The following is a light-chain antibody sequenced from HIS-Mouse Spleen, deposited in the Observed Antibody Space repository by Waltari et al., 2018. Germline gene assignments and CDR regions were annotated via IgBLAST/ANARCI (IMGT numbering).Light chain of an antibody. J-gene: IGLJ3*02. CDR2: EGS. V-gene: IGLV2-23*01. CDR1: SSDVGSYNL. Sequence: QSALTQPASVSGSPGQSITISCTGTSSDVGSYNLVSWYQQHPGKAPKLMIDEGSKPPSGVCNRFACSKAGNTASLTISGLQAEDEADYYCCSYAGSSTWVFGGGTKLTVL. CDR3: CSYAGSSTWV.